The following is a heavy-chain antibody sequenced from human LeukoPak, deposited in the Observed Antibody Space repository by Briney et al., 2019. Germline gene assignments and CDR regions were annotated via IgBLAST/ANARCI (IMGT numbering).Heavy chain of an antibody. CDR1: GFTFSSYA. Sequence: GGSLRLSCAASGFTFSSYAMNWVRQAPGKGLEWVAYITISTGIIYYADSVKGRFTISRDNAKNSLYLQMNSLRAEDTAVYYCARETPYSSSWTVFDYWGQGTLVTVSS. J-gene: IGHJ4*02. CDR2: ITISTGII. D-gene: IGHD6-13*01. CDR3: ARETPYSSSWTVFDY. V-gene: IGHV3-48*01.